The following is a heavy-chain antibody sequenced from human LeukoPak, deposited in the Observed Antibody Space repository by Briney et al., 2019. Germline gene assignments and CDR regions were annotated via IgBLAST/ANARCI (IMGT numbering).Heavy chain of an antibody. CDR2: ISGSGGST. D-gene: IGHD3-10*01. Sequence: GGSLRLSCAASGFTFSSYAMSWVRQAPGKGLEWVSAISGSGGSTYYADSVKGRFTVSRDNSKNTLYLQMTSLTAEDTAVYYCGRGTGNYFSALDYWGQGTLVTISS. CDR3: GRGTGNYFSALDY. V-gene: IGHV3-23*01. J-gene: IGHJ4*02. CDR1: GFTFSSYA.